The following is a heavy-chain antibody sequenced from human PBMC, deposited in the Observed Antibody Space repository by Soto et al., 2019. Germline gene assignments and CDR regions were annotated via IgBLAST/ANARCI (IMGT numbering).Heavy chain of an antibody. CDR3: AKVSSSWYNYYYGMDV. D-gene: IGHD6-13*01. J-gene: IGHJ6*02. Sequence: GSLRLSCAASGFTFSSYGMHWVRQAPGKGLEWVAVISYDGSNKYYADSVKGRFTISRDNSKNTLYLQMNSLRAEDTAVYYCAKVSSSWYNYYYGMDVWGQGTTVTVSS. CDR1: GFTFSSYG. V-gene: IGHV3-30*18. CDR2: ISYDGSNK.